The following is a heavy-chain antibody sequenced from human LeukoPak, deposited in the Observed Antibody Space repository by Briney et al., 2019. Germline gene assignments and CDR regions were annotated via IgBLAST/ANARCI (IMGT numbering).Heavy chain of an antibody. CDR3: ARVRSQYDSGGYYDY. V-gene: IGHV4-61*01. CDR1: GRSVSSGSYY. J-gene: IGHJ4*02. Sequence: SETLSLTCAVSGRSVSSGSYYWSGIRQPPGKGLEWIGYIYYSGSTNYNPSLKSRVTISVDTSKNQFSLKLSSVTAADTAVYYCARVRSQYDSGGYYDYWGQGTLVTVSS. CDR2: IYYSGST. D-gene: IGHD3-22*01.